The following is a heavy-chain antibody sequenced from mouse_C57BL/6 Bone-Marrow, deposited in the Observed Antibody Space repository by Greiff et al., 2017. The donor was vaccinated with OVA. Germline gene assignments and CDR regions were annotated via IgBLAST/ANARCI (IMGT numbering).Heavy chain of an antibody. CDR1: GFSLTSYG. Sequence: VKLVESGPGLVQPSQSLSITCTVSGFSLTSYGVHWVRQSPGKGLEWLGVIWSGGSTDYNAAFISRLSISKDNSKSQVFFKMNSLQADDTAIYYCARKGLLLRWAMDYWGQGTSVTVSS. CDR3: ARKGLLLRWAMDY. V-gene: IGHV2-2*01. D-gene: IGHD1-1*01. CDR2: IWSGGST. J-gene: IGHJ4*01.